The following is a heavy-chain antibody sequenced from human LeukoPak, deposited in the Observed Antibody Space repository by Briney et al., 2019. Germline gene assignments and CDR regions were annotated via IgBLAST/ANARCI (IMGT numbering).Heavy chain of an antibody. CDR1: GFTFSSYA. D-gene: IGHD1-1*01. CDR3: ARGAVSVNDDAFDI. J-gene: IGHJ3*02. Sequence: GGSLRLSCAASGFTFSSYAMHWVRQAPGKGLEWVAVISYDGSNKYYADSVKGRFTISRDNSKNTLYLQMNSLRAEGTAVYYCARGAVSVNDDAFDIWGQGTMVTVSS. CDR2: ISYDGSNK. V-gene: IGHV3-30-3*01.